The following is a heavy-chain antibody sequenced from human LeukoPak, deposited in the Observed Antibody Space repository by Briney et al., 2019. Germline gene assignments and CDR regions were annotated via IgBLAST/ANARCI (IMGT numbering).Heavy chain of an antibody. V-gene: IGHV3-30*02. CDR1: GFTFNTYG. CDR3: AKDSSGWVFDY. D-gene: IGHD6-19*01. CDR2: IHYDGSNK. J-gene: IGHJ4*02. Sequence: QPGGSLRLSCAASGFTFNTYGMHWVRQAPGKGLEWVTFIHYDGSNKYYADSVKGRFTISRDNSKNTLYLQMNSLRAEDTAVYYCAKDSSGWVFDYWGQGTLVTVSS.